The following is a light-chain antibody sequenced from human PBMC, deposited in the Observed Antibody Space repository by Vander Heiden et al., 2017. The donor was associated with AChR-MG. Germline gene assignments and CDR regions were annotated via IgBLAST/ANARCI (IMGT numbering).Light chain of an antibody. CDR2: DTS. CDR3: QQLNNGPPILT. Sequence: EIVLTQSPATLSLSPGERATLSCRASRGFSSYLAWYQQKPGQAPRLLIYDTSNRATGIPARFSGSGYGTDFTLTISSLEPEDFAVYYCQQLNNGPPILTFGGGTKVEIK. CDR1: RGFSSY. J-gene: IGKJ4*01. V-gene: IGKV3-11*01.